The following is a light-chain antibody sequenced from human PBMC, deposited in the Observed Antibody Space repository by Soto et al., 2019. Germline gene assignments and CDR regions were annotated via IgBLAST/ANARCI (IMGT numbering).Light chain of an antibody. CDR3: SSYTSSRTYVV. Sequence: QSVLTQPASVSGSPGQSITISCTGTSSDVGGYNYVSWYQQHPGKAPKLLIYDVSNRPSGVSNRFSGSKSGTTASLTISGLQAEDEANYYCSSYTSSRTYVVFGGGTKLTVL. J-gene: IGLJ2*01. CDR2: DVS. CDR1: SSDVGGYNY. V-gene: IGLV2-14*01.